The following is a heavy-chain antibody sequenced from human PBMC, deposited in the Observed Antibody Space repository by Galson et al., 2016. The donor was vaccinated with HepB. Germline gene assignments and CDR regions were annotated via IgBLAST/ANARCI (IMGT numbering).Heavy chain of an antibody. V-gene: IGHV3-30-3*01. D-gene: IGHD2-2*02. CDR3: ARGHIRAAPFDY. CDR2: ISYDVTNK. J-gene: IGHJ4*02. Sequence: SLRLSCAASGFTFSSYTMHWVRQAPGKGLEWVAVISYDVTNKYYEDSVKGRFTISRDNSKNTLYLQMISLRTEDTALYYCARGHIRAAPFDYWGLGTLVTVSS. CDR1: GFTFSSYT.